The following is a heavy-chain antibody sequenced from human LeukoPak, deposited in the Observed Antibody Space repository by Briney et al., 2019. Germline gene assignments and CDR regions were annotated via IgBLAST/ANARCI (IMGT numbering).Heavy chain of an antibody. CDR3: AKVVPGPHIVVVTAMDY. CDR2: ISGSGGST. CDR1: GFTFSSYA. J-gene: IGHJ4*02. V-gene: IGHV3-23*01. Sequence: GGSLRLSCAASGFTFSSYAMSWVRQAPGKGLEGVSAISGSGGSTYYADSVKGRFTISRDNSKNTLYLQMNSLRAEDTAVYYCAKVVPGPHIVVVTAMDYWGQGTLVTVSS. D-gene: IGHD2-21*02.